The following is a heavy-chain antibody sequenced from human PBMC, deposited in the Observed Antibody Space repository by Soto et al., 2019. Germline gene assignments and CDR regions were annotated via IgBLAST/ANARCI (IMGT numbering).Heavy chain of an antibody. V-gene: IGHV1-69*13. J-gene: IGHJ6*02. CDR2: IIPISGTT. D-gene: IGHD2-15*01. CDR3: ARDRLVAATSAPPYCYYGMDV. CDR1: GDVFRSYG. Sequence: SVKVSCKASGDVFRSYGINWVRQAPGQGLEWMGGIIPISGTTNYAQKFQGRVAITADESTDTVYMELSRLRAEDTAVYYCARDRLVAATSAPPYCYYGMDVWGQGTTVTVSS.